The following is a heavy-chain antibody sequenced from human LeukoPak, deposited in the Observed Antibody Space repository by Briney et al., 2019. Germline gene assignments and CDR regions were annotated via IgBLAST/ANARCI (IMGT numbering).Heavy chain of an antibody. D-gene: IGHD2/OR15-2a*01. CDR3: ARGPNSESWYFDL. CDR2: INHSGST. CDR1: GGSISSGGYY. Sequence: SQTLSLTRTVSGGSISSGGYYWSWIRQPPGTGLEWIGEINHSGSTNYNPSLKSRVTISVDTSKNQFSLKLSSVTAADTAVYYCARGPNSESWYFDLWGRGTLVTVSS. V-gene: IGHV4-30-2*01. J-gene: IGHJ2*01.